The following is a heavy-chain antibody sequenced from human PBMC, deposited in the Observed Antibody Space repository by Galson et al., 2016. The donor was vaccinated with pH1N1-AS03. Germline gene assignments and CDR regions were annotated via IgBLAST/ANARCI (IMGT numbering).Heavy chain of an antibody. CDR3: PRMAGWRGYQEDYSSDY. Sequence: PALVKPPQTLTLTCTFSGFSLSTTGMRMSWIRQPPGKALEWLARIDWDGDKFYSTSLKTRLTISKDTSKNQVLLTMTNMDPVDTATYYCPRMAGWRGYQEDYSSDYWGQGTPVTGSS. CDR1: GFSLSTTGMR. J-gene: IGHJ4*02. D-gene: IGHD2-2*01. CDR2: IDWDGDK. V-gene: IGHV2-70*04.